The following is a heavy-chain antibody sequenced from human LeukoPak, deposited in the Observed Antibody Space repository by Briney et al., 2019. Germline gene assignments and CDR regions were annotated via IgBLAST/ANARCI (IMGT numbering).Heavy chain of an antibody. D-gene: IGHD2-15*01. Sequence: GGSLRLSCVASEFTFSDYDMNWVRQAPGKGLEWVSYISSSGGAVYYAASVKGRFTISRDNSKNTLYLQMNSLRAEDTAVYYCARDHCSGGSCYSAYWGQGTLVTVSS. J-gene: IGHJ4*02. CDR2: ISSSGGAV. CDR1: EFTFSDYD. CDR3: ARDHCSGGSCYSAY. V-gene: IGHV3-48*01.